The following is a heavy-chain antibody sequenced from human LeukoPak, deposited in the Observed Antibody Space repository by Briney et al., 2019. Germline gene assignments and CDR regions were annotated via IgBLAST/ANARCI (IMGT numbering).Heavy chain of an antibody. J-gene: IGHJ4*02. CDR3: ARGPELLRSFDWLLWTLDY. CDR1: GYTFTGYY. V-gene: IGHV1-2*04. Sequence: ASVKVSCKASGYTFTGYYMHWVRQAPGQGLEWMGWINPNSGGTNYAQKFQGWVTMTRDTSISTAYMELSRLRSDDTAVYYCARGPELLRSFDWLLWTLDYWGQGTLVTVSS. D-gene: IGHD3-9*01. CDR2: INPNSGGT.